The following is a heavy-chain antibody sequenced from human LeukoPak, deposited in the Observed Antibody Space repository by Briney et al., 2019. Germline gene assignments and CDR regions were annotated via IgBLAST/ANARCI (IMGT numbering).Heavy chain of an antibody. D-gene: IGHD4-17*01. J-gene: IGHJ4*02. Sequence: GGSLRLSCAAPGFTFSSYWMSWVRQAPGKGLEWVANIKQDGSEKYYVDSVKGRFTISRDNAKNSLYLQMNSLRAEDTAVYYCARVSHYGDYLGLFDYWGQGTLVTVSS. CDR3: ARVSHYGDYLGLFDY. CDR1: GFTFSSYW. V-gene: IGHV3-7*03. CDR2: IKQDGSEK.